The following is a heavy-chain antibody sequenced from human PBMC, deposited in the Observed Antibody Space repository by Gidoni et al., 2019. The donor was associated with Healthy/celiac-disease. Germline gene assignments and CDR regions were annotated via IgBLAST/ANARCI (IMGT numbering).Heavy chain of an antibody. CDR2: IRSSGSTI. J-gene: IGHJ4*02. V-gene: IGHV3-48*03. D-gene: IGHD3-22*01. CDR3: ARAPPLITMTSSLDY. CDR1: GFTGRSYE. Sequence: EVQLVESGGGWGQPGGSLRRSCAGSGFTGRSYELNWVRQAPGKVLEWVLYIRSSGSTIYYADSVPARFTISRDNAKNSLYLQMNILRAEDTADYYCARAPPLITMTSSLDYCGQGTLVTVSS.